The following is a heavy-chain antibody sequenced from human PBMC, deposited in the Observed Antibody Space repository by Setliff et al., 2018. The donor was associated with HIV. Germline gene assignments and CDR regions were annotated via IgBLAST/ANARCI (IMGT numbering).Heavy chain of an antibody. CDR3: ARDQDTADDAFDI. Sequence: PGGSLRLSCAASGFSFSDHYMDWVRQAPGKGLEWVANIKQDGSEKYYVDSVKGRFTISRDNAKNSLYLQMNSLRAEDTALYYCARDQDTADDAFDIWGQGTMVTV. CDR2: IKQDGSEK. J-gene: IGHJ3*02. V-gene: IGHV3-7*03. CDR1: GFSFSDHY. D-gene: IGHD5-18*01.